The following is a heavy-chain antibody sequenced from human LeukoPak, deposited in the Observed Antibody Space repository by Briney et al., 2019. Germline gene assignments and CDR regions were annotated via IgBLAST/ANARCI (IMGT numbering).Heavy chain of an antibody. V-gene: IGHV4-59*01. D-gene: IGHD3-10*01. CDR3: AKSLITMVRGDFDY. CDR1: GGSISNYY. CDR2: IFYSGST. Sequence: SETLSLTCTVSGGSISNYYWSWIRQPPGKGLEWIGYIFYSGSTTDYNPSLKSRVTISVDTSKNQFSLKLSSVTAADTAIYYCAKSLITMVRGDFDYWGQGTLVTVSS. J-gene: IGHJ4*02.